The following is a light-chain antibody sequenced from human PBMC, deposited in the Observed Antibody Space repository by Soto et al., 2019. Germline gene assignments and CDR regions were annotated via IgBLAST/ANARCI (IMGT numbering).Light chain of an antibody. Sequence: SYELTQPPSVSVAPGQTARITWGGNNIGSKSVHWYQQKPSQAPVLVVYDDSDRHSGIPERFSGSNSGNTATLTISRVEAGDEADYYCQVWDSSSDHLVVLGGGTKLTVL. CDR3: QVWDSSSDHLVV. J-gene: IGLJ2*01. V-gene: IGLV3-21*02. CDR1: NIGSKS. CDR2: DDS.